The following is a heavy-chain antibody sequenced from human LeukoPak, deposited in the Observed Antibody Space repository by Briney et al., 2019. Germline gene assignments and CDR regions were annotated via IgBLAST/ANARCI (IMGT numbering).Heavy chain of an antibody. CDR3: ARDTGGEYGTSGYYYYYYMDV. V-gene: IGHV1-2*02. CDR2: INPNSGGT. J-gene: IGHJ6*03. CDR1: GYTFTGYY. Sequence: ASVKVSCEASGYTFTGYYMHWVRQAPGQGLEWMGWINPNSGGTNYAQKIQGRVTMTRDTSISTAYMELSRLRSDDTAVYYCARDTGGEYGTSGYYYYYYMDVWGKGTTVTVSS. D-gene: IGHD1-7*01.